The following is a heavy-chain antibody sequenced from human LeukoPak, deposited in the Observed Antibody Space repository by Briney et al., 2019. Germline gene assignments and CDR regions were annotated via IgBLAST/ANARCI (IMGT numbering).Heavy chain of an antibody. Sequence: GGSLRLSCAVSGFIFRNYAMSWVRQAPGKGLEWVSDVSGSGSRTYYADSVKGRFTISRDNSKNTLYLQMDSLRVDDSAVYYCAKDQDGYEMWGQGTMVTVSS. J-gene: IGHJ3*02. CDR2: VSGSGSRT. CDR3: AKDQDGYEM. CDR1: GFIFRNYA. V-gene: IGHV3-23*01.